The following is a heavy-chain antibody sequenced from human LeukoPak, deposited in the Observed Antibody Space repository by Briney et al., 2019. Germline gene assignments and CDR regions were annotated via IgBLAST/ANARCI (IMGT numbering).Heavy chain of an antibody. CDR2: IGGGGAGT. D-gene: IGHD6-19*01. Sequence: GGSLRLSCAASGFTFSSCAMSWVRQAPGKGLEWVSGIGGGGAGTNYADSVKGRFTISRDNPKNALYLEMNHLRGEDTAVYYCAKYRWEQWLGVSYYDYGMDVWGKGTTVTVSS. V-gene: IGHV3-23*01. CDR3: AKYRWEQWLGVSYYDYGMDV. CDR1: GFTFSSCA. J-gene: IGHJ6*04.